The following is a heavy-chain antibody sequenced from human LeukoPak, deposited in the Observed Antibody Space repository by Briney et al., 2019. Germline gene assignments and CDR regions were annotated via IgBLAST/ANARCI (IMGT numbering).Heavy chain of an antibody. CDR1: GGTFSSYA. V-gene: IGHV1-69*04. Sequence: SVKVSCKASGGTFSSYAISWVRQAPGQGLEWMGRIIPILGIANYAQKFQGRVTITADKSTSTAYMELSSLRSEDTAVYYCARSRDGYNDDAFDIWGQGTMVTVSS. CDR3: ARSRDGYNDDAFDI. J-gene: IGHJ3*02. CDR2: IIPILGIA. D-gene: IGHD5-24*01.